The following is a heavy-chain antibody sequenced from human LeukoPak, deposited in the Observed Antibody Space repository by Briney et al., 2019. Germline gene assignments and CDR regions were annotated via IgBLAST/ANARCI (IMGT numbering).Heavy chain of an antibody. CDR1: GFTVSSKY. D-gene: IGHD3-22*01. CDR3: ARERDSSGYVLAY. Sequence: GGSLRLSCAASGFTVSSKYMTWVRQAPGKGLVWVSVIYSGGSTYYIDSVKGRFTISRDNSKNTLHLRMNSLRAEDTAVYYCARERDSSGYVLAYWGQGTLVTVSS. J-gene: IGHJ4*02. CDR2: IYSGGST. V-gene: IGHV3-53*01.